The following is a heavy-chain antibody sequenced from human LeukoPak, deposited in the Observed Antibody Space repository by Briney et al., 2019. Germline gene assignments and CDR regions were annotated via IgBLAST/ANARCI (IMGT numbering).Heavy chain of an antibody. CDR2: INHSGST. J-gene: IGHJ5*02. CDR3: ARVPVGGSFDP. V-gene: IGHV4-34*01. D-gene: IGHD3-16*01. CDR1: GGSFSGYY. Sequence: SETLSLTCAVYGGSFSGYYWSWIRQPPGKGLEWIGEINHSGSTNYNPSLKSRVTISVDTSKNQFSLKLSSVTAADTAVYYCARVPVGGSFDPWGQGTLVTVSS.